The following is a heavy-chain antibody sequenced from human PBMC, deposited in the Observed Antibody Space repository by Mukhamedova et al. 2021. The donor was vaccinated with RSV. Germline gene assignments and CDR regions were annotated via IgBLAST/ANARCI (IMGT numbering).Heavy chain of an antibody. J-gene: IGHJ4*02. V-gene: IGHV3-53*01. D-gene: IGHD6-6*01. Sequence: GKGLEWVSVIYSGGSTYYADSVKGRFTISRDNSKNTLYLQMNSLRAEDTAVYYCARGEAYSSSTDWAQGTLVTVSS. CDR2: IYSGGST. CDR3: ARGEAYSSSTD.